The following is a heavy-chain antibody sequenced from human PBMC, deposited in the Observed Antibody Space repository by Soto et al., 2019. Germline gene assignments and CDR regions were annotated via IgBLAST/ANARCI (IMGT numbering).Heavy chain of an antibody. D-gene: IGHD2-2*02. Sequence: SVTVSRPGSGYPFTSYAISWLRQAPGQGLEWMGGIIPIFGTANYAQKFQGRVTITADESTSTAYMELSSLRSEDTAVYYCARGSEDIVVVPAAIDYYGMDVWGQGTTVTVSS. CDR3: ARGSEDIVVVPAAIDYYGMDV. CDR2: IIPIFGTA. J-gene: IGHJ6*02. V-gene: IGHV1-69*13. CDR1: GYPFTSYA.